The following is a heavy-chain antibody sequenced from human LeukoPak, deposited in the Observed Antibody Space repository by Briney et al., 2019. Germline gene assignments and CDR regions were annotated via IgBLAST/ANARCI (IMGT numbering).Heavy chain of an antibody. V-gene: IGHV3-30-3*01. D-gene: IGHD1-1*01. CDR1: GFTFSSYA. J-gene: IGHJ4*02. CDR2: ISYDGSNK. CDR3: ARGATGICFDY. Sequence: GGPLRLSCAASGFTFSSYAMHWVRQAPGKGLEGVAVISYDGSNKYYADSVKGRFTISRDNSKNTLYLQMNSLRAEDTAVYYCARGATGICFDYWGQGTLVTVSS.